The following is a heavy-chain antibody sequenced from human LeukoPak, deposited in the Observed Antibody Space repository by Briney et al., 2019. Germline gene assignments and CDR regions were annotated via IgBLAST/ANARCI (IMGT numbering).Heavy chain of an antibody. CDR1: GFDFNIYE. Sequence: GGSLRLSCAASGFDFNIYEMNWVRQAPGKGLEWVSYISADGATIYYADSVKGRFTISRDNMKSSLFLQMSSLGAEDSAVDYCAGSRYPEPQDLNYWGQGTLVIVS. CDR2: ISADGATI. J-gene: IGHJ4*02. V-gene: IGHV3-48*03. CDR3: AGSRYPEPQDLNY. D-gene: IGHD3-10*01.